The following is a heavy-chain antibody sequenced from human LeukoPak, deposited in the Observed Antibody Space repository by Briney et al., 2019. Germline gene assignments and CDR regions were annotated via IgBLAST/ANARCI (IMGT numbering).Heavy chain of an antibody. CDR3: ATTVDIVYYFDY. CDR1: GFTFSDYY. CDR2: ISSSGSTI. Sequence: AGGSLRLSCAASGFTFSDYYMSWIRQAPGKGLEWVSYISSSGSTIYYADSVKGRFTISRDNAKNSPYLQMNSLRAEDTAVYYCATTVDIVYYFDYWGQGTLVTVSS. D-gene: IGHD5-12*01. V-gene: IGHV3-11*01. J-gene: IGHJ4*02.